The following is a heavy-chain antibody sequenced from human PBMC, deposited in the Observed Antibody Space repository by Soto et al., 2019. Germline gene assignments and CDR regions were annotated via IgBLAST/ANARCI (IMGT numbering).Heavy chain of an antibody. CDR1: GGTFSSYA. CDR3: ARAMVVVNHYYYYGMDV. V-gene: IGHV1-69*13. Sequence: GASVKVSCKASGGTFSSYAISWVRQAPGQGLEWMGGIIPIFGTANYAQKFQGRVTITADESTSTAYMELSSLRSEDTAVYYCARAMVVVNHYYYYGMDVWGQGTTVTVSS. D-gene: IGHD3-22*01. J-gene: IGHJ6*02. CDR2: IIPIFGTA.